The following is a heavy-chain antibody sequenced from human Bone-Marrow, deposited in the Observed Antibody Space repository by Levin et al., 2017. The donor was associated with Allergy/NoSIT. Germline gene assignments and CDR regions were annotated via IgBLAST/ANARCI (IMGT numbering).Heavy chain of an antibody. CDR1: GYTFTSYD. J-gene: IGHJ6*02. V-gene: IGHV1-8*01. D-gene: IGHD3-3*01. CDR2: MNPNSGNT. CDR3: ARRWDRITIFGVVRSLNYDYGMDG. Sequence: ASVKVSCKASGYTFTSYDINWVRQATGQGLEWMGWMNPNSGNTGYAQKFQGRVTMTRNTSISTAYMELSSLRSEDTAVYYCARRWDRITIFGVVRSLNYDYGMDGWGQGTTVTVSS.